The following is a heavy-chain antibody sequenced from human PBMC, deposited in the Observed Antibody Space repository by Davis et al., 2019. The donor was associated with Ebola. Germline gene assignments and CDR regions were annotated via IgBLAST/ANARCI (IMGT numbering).Heavy chain of an antibody. V-gene: IGHV1-2*06. CDR2: INPKTGAT. D-gene: IGHD6-13*01. CDR1: GYTFTAFF. CDR3: ARDGQQQLLVDTGFDP. Sequence: ASVKVSCKASGYTFTAFFIHWVRQSPGQGLEWMGRINPKTGATKYLQKFRGRVTMTRDPSIDTAYMELGSLRSDDTAVYSCARDGQQQLLVDTGFDPWGQGTLVTVSS. J-gene: IGHJ5*02.